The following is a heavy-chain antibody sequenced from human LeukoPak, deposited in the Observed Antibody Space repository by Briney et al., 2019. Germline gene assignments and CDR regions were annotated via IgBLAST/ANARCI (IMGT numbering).Heavy chain of an antibody. V-gene: IGHV4-59*06. J-gene: IGHJ4*02. CDR1: GGSISSYY. CDR3: ARQIFGVVMSDY. CDR2: IYYSGST. Sequence: SETLSLTCTVSGGSISSYYWSWIRQPAGKGLEWIGYIYYSGSTYYNPSLKSRVTISVDTSKNQFSLKLSSVTAADTAVYYCARQIFGVVMSDYWGQGTLVTVSS. D-gene: IGHD3-3*01.